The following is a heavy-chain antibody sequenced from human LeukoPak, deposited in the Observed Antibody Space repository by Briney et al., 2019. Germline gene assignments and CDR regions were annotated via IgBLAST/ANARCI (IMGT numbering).Heavy chain of an antibody. CDR1: GYTFTGYY. D-gene: IGHD3-22*01. Sequence: ASVKVSCKASGYTFTGYYMHWVRQAPGQGLEWMRWINPNSGGTNYAQKFQGRVTMTRDTSISTAYMELSRLRSDDTAVYYCARDSPSYYDSSGYDYWGQGTLVTVSS. V-gene: IGHV1-2*02. CDR3: ARDSPSYYDSSGYDY. CDR2: INPNSGGT. J-gene: IGHJ4*02.